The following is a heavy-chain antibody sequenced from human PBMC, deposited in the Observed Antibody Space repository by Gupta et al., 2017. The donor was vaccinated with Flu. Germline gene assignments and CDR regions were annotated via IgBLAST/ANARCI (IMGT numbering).Heavy chain of an antibody. CDR1: GFNFSDAA. CDR3: TRLGPGVIFDY. V-gene: IGHV3-73*01. CDR2: IRTKPNNYAT. D-gene: IGHD3-10*01. Sequence: EVQLVESGGGLVQPGGSLKLSCAVSGFNFSDAAVHWVRQASGKGLEWIGRIRTKPNNYATAYSSSLKGRFIISRDDSTNTAYLQMNSLKTDDTALYYCTRLGPGVIFDYWGQGTLVTVSS. J-gene: IGHJ4*02.